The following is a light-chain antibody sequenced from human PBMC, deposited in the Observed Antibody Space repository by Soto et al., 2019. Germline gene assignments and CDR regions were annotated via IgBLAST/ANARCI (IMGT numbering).Light chain of an antibody. J-gene: IGKJ1*01. Sequence: DIQMTQSPSTLSAFVGDRVTITFRASRSVSRLLAWYQQKPGKAPKVLIWDASTLHRGVPSRFSGSGSGTEFTLTISSLEPEDFATYYCQQYRGYSTWTFGQGTKVDIK. CDR2: DAS. CDR3: QQYRGYSTWT. V-gene: IGKV1-5*01. CDR1: RSVSRL.